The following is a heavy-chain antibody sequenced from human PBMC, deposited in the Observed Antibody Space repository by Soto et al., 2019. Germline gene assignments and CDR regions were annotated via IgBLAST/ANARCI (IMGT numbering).Heavy chain of an antibody. Sequence: ESLKISCKGSGYSFTSYWIGWVRQMPGKGLEWMGIIYPGDSDTRYSPSFQGQVTISADKSISTAYLQWSSLKASDTAMYYCARQDIVVVPAAMLGDYYYYYMDVWGKGTTVTVSS. CDR1: GYSFTSYW. D-gene: IGHD2-2*01. CDR3: ARQDIVVVPAAMLGDYYYYYMDV. J-gene: IGHJ6*03. V-gene: IGHV5-51*01. CDR2: IYPGDSDT.